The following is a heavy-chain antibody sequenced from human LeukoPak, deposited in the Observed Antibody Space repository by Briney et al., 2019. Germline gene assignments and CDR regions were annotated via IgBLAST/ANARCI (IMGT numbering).Heavy chain of an antibody. Sequence: SETLSLTCTVSGGSISSYYWSWIRQPPGKGLEWIGYIYYSGSTNYNPSLKSRVTISVDTSKNQFSLKLSSVTAADTAVYYCARAGIAAAHDYWGQGTLVTVSS. D-gene: IGHD6-13*01. CDR1: GGSISSYY. J-gene: IGHJ4*02. V-gene: IGHV4-59*01. CDR2: IYYSGST. CDR3: ARAGIAAAHDY.